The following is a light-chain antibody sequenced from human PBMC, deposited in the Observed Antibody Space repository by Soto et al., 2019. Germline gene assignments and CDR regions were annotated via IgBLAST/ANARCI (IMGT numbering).Light chain of an antibody. J-gene: IGLJ1*01. V-gene: IGLV2-14*03. CDR3: NSYTTTSPLYV. CDR2: DVS. Sequence: QSVLAQPASVSGSPGQSITISCTGTSNDIGGYDYVSWYQRHPGIAPKLIIYDVSDRPSGVSNRFSGSKSGNTASLTISGLQAEDEAEYSCNSYTTTSPLYVFGSGTKVTVL. CDR1: SNDIGGYDY.